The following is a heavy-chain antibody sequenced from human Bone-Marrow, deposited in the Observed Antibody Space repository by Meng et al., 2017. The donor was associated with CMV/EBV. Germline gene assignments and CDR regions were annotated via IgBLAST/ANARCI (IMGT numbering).Heavy chain of an antibody. CDR1: GFTSSSYA. J-gene: IGHJ1*01. V-gene: IGHV3-30-3*01. CDR2: ISYDGSNK. CDR3: ASGSGYCSSTSCSKRAEYFQH. D-gene: IGHD2-2*01. Sequence: GGSLRLTCEAAGFTSSSYAMHWVRQAPGKGLEWVAVISYDGSNKYYAESVKGRFTISRDNSKNTLYLQMNSLRAEDTAVYYCASGSGYCSSTSCSKRAEYFQHWGQGTLVTVSS.